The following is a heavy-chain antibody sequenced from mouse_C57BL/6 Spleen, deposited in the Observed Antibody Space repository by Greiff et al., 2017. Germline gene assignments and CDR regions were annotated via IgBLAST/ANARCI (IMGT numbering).Heavy chain of an antibody. V-gene: IGHV1-82*01. CDR3: ARFLLGYYFDY. J-gene: IGHJ2*01. CDR1: GYAFSSSW. CDR2: IYPGDGDT. D-gene: IGHD4-1*01. Sequence: VQLQQSGPELVKPGASVKISCKASGYAFSSSWMNWVKQRPGKGLEWIGRIYPGDGDTNYNGKFKGKATLTADKSSSTAYMQLSSLTSEDSAVYFCARFLLGYYFDYWGQGTTLTVSS.